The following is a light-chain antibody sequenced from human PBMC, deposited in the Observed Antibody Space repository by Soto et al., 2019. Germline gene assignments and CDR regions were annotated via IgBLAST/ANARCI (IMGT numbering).Light chain of an antibody. J-gene: IGKJ2*01. CDR1: QNINTF. CDR2: GAS. Sequence: DIQMTQSPSSLSASVGDRVTMTCRARQNINTFLNWYQQEPGKAPKLLIYGASSLQSGVASRFSGSGSGTHFTLTISSLQPEDFTTYYCQQRYSALTFGQGTKLEIK. V-gene: IGKV1-39*01. CDR3: QQRYSALT.